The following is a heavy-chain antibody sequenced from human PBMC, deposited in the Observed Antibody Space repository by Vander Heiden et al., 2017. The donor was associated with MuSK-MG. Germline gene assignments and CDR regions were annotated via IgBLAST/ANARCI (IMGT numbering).Heavy chain of an antibody. Sequence: EVPLLESGGGLVPPGGSLRFSCAASGFTFSTHDMSWVRQAPGKGLEWVSAISSSSGNTYYADSVKGRFTISRDNSKNTLYLQMNSLRAEDTAVYYCATMGRSYCGTNCYGRHVFDYWGQGALVTVSS. D-gene: IGHD2-21*01. CDR3: ATMGRSYCGTNCYGRHVFDY. V-gene: IGHV3-23*01. J-gene: IGHJ4*02. CDR1: GFTFSTHD. CDR2: ISSSSGNT.